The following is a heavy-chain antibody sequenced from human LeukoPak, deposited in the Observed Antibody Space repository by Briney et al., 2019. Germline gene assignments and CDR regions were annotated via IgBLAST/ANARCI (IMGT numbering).Heavy chain of an antibody. V-gene: IGHV3-23*01. CDR1: GFTFSSHA. CDR2: ISGSGGTT. CDR3: AKDQSMDGGNVRGYFDP. Sequence: PGGSLRLSCAASGFTFSSHAMSWVRQAPGKGLEWVSGISGSGGTTYYADSVKGRFTISRDNSKNSLYLQMNSLRAEDTAVYYCAKDQSMDGGNVRGYFDPWGQGTLVTVSS. D-gene: IGHD4-23*01. J-gene: IGHJ5*02.